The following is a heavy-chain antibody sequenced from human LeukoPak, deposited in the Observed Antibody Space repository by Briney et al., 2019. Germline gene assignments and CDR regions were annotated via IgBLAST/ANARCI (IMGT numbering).Heavy chain of an antibody. CDR2: INSDGSST. V-gene: IGHV3-74*01. D-gene: IGHD6-6*01. Sequence: GGSLRLSCAASGFTFSSYWMHWVRQAPGKGLVWVSRINSDGSSTRYADSVKGRFTISRDNAKNTLYLQMNSLRAEDTAAYYCARGGVYSTSAVDYWGQGTLVTVSS. CDR1: GFTFSSYW. CDR3: ARGGVYSTSAVDY. J-gene: IGHJ4*02.